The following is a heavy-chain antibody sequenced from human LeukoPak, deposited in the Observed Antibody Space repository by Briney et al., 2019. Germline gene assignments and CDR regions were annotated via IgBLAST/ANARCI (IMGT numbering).Heavy chain of an antibody. CDR3: AKGTYSDHPHYMDV. CDR2: ISASGGRT. CDR1: GFTVSNYA. J-gene: IGHJ6*03. V-gene: IGHV3-23*01. D-gene: IGHD4-17*01. Sequence: GGSLRLSCAASGFTVSNYAMSWVRRAPGKGLEWVSAISASGGRTEYTESGKGRFTISRDSSKNTLHLQMNSLRVEDTAVYYCAKGTYSDHPHYMDVWGKGTTVTVSS.